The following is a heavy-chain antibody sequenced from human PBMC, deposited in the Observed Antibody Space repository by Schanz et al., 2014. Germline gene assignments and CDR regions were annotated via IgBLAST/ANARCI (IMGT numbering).Heavy chain of an antibody. CDR2: IKSKTDGETT. Sequence: EAHLVESGGGLVKPGGSLTLSCAASRFTVTNAWMSWVRQAPGKGLEWVGRIKSKTDGETTDYAAPVKGRFSISRDDSQSKLYLQMNSLKIEDTAVDYCAAASSPVREAGAGSSFHPWGQGTLVTVSP. CDR1: RFTVTNAW. CDR3: AAASSPVREAGAGSSFHP. D-gene: IGHD6-13*01. V-gene: IGHV3-15*01. J-gene: IGHJ5*02.